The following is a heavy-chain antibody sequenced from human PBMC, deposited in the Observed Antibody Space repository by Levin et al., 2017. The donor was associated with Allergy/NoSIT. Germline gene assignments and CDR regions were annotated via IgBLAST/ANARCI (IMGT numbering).Heavy chain of an antibody. D-gene: IGHD2/OR15-2a*01. J-gene: IGHJ4*02. CDR3: SRGNRHLDYLETCPNFDY. CDR2: IWYNDNNI. V-gene: IGHV3-33*03. Sequence: LSLTCEASGFTFSDYNMHWVRQAPGKGLEWLAFIWYNDNNIFYGDSVRGRFTISRDNSKNTVYLQMNSLIVEDTAVYYCSRGNRHLDYLETCPNFDYWGRGTLVTVSS. CDR1: GFTFSDYN.